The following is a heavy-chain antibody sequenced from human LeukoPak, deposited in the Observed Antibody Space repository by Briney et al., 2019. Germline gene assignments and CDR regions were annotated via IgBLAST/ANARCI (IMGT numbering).Heavy chain of an antibody. CDR3: ARLQPRDDAFDV. J-gene: IGHJ3*01. CDR2: INPGDSGT. D-gene: IGHD2-2*01. V-gene: IGHV5-51*03. CDR1: GSSFSDGW. Sequence: GKSLRLSGAGSGSSFSDGWMGGGRKMPGKALEWMGIINPGDSGTSYGPSFQGQVAITLDKSIKPAYVQWSSLKASDTAMYYCARLQPRDDAFDVLGQGTMVTVSS.